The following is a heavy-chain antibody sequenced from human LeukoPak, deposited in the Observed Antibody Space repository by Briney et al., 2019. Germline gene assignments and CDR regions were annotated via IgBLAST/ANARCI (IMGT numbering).Heavy chain of an antibody. J-gene: IGHJ4*02. D-gene: IGHD5-18*01. Sequence: PGGSLRLSCAASGFTVSRNYMSWVRQAPGKGLEWVSVIYSDSSTYYADFVKGRFTISRDNSKNTLYLQMNSLRADDTAVYYCARGGAARFDYWGQGTLVTVSS. V-gene: IGHV3-66*01. CDR2: IYSDSST. CDR3: ARGGAARFDY. CDR1: GFTVSRNY.